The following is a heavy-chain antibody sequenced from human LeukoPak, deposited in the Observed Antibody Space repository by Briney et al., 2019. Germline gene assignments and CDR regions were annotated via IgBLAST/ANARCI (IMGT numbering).Heavy chain of an antibody. Sequence: GTLRLSCAASGFTFSSYWMHWVRQAPGKGLVWVSRINSDGSSTSYADSGKGRFTISRDNAKNTLYLQMNSLRAEDTAVYYCARDGYYYDSSGYYYLYYYGMDVWGQGTTVTVSS. CDR1: GFTFSSYW. CDR2: INSDGSST. D-gene: IGHD3-22*01. CDR3: ARDGYYYDSSGYYYLYYYGMDV. J-gene: IGHJ6*02. V-gene: IGHV3-74*01.